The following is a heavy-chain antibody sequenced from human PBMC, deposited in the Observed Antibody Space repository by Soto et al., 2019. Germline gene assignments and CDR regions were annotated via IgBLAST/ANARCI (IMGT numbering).Heavy chain of an antibody. V-gene: IGHV3-33*01. Sequence: QVQLVESGGGVVQPGRSLRLSCAASGFTFSSYGMHWVRQAPGKGLEWVAVIWYDGSNKYYADSVKGRFTISRDNSKNXLXXQRNSRRAGDTAVYYCARDTTYYYDGSGYADAFDIWGQGTMVTVSS. CDR2: IWYDGSNK. CDR1: GFTFSSYG. J-gene: IGHJ3*02. D-gene: IGHD3-22*01. CDR3: ARDTTYYYDGSGYADAFDI.